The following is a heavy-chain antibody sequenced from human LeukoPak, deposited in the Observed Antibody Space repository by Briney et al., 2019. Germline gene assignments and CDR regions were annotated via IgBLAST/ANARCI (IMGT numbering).Heavy chain of an antibody. V-gene: IGHV3-13*01. CDR2: IGTAADT. D-gene: IGHD6-13*01. CDR1: GFTFSKYD. CDR3: ARDRATAAAAEANWYYDL. Sequence: GGSLRLSCAASGFTFSKYDMHWVRQSTGKGLEWVSSIGTAADTFYPDSVKGRFTISRENAKNSLYLQMNSLQVGDTAVYYCARDRATAAAAEANWYYDLWGRGTLVTVSS. J-gene: IGHJ2*01.